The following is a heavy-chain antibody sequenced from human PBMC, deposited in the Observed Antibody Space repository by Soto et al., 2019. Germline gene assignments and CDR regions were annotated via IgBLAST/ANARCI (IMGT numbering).Heavy chain of an antibody. V-gene: IGHV1-46*01. CDR1: GYAFTSNY. Sequence: QVQLVQSGAEVKKPGASVTVSCKASGYAFTSNYLHWVRQAPGQGLQWVGMINPGGGSTSYAQKFQGRVTLTRDTSTSTVYLELSSLRSDDTAVYYCARYSSGSDYWGQGTLVTVSS. CDR3: ARYSSGSDY. CDR2: INPGGGST. J-gene: IGHJ4*02. D-gene: IGHD6-19*01.